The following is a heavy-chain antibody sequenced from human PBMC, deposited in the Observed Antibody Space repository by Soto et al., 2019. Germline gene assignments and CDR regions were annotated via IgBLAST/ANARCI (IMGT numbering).Heavy chain of an antibody. CDR2: ISGSGSNT. Sequence: PGGSLRLSCAASGFTFSSYAMGWVGQAPGKGLEWVSAISGSGSNTYYAVSLKGRFTISRDNSKNTLYLQMNSLRAGDTAVYYCSKDNPYGGNPLWGQGTLVTVSS. D-gene: IGHD4-17*01. CDR3: SKDNPYGGNPL. J-gene: IGHJ4*02. V-gene: IGHV3-23*01. CDR1: GFTFSSYA.